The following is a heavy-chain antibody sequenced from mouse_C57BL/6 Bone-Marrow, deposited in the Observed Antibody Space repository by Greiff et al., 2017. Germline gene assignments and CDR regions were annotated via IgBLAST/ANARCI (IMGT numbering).Heavy chain of an antibody. CDR2: IYPGGGYT. CDR1: GYTFTNYW. D-gene: IGHD2-3*01. V-gene: IGHV1-63*01. CDR3: ARDGYYCYFDV. J-gene: IGHJ1*03. Sequence: VQLQQSGAELVRPGTSVKMSCKASGYTFTNYWIGWAKQRPGHGLEWIGDIYPGGGYTNYKEKFKGKVTLTADKSSITAYMPFSSLNSEDSAIYYCARDGYYCYFDVWGTGTTVTVSS.